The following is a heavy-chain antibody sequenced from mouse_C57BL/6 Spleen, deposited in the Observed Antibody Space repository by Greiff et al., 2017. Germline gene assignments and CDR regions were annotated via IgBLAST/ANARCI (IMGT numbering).Heavy chain of an antibody. D-gene: IGHD1-1*01. CDR3: TRGGGFYGDY. Sequence: EVKLVESGEGLVKPGGSLKLSCAASGFTFSSYAMSWVRQTPEKRLEWVAYISSGGDYIYYADTVKGRFTISRDNARNTLYLQMSSLKSEDTSMYYCTRGGGFYGDYWGQGTTLTVSA. J-gene: IGHJ2*01. CDR1: GFTFSSYA. CDR2: ISSGGDYI. V-gene: IGHV5-9-1*02.